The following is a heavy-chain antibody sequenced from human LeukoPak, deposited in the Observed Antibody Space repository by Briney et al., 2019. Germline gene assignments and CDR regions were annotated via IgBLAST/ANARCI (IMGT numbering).Heavy chain of an antibody. CDR1: GYTFANYY. CDR2: INPSSGST. CDR3: AIVVVDC. D-gene: IGHD1-26*01. Sequence: GASVKVSCKASGYTFANYYIHWVRQAPGQGLEWMGIINPSSGSTSYAQKFQGRVTMTRDMSTSTVYMELSSLRSEDTAVYYCAIVVVDCWGQGTLVTVSS. V-gene: IGHV1-46*01. J-gene: IGHJ4*02.